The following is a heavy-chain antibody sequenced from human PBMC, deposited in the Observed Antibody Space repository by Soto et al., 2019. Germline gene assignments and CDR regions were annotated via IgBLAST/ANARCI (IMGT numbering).Heavy chain of an antibody. CDR3: ARGRYDASGYFDY. J-gene: IGHJ4*02. CDR2: SIPIFGTA. CDR1: GGTFSSYA. D-gene: IGHD3-22*01. Sequence: SVKVSCKASGGTFSSYAIRWVRQAPGQGLEWMGGSIPIFGTANYAQQLQDRVTFTGDTSLNTAYMELSRLRSDDPAMFYWARGRYDASGYFDYWGQGTLVTVSS. V-gene: IGHV1-69*06.